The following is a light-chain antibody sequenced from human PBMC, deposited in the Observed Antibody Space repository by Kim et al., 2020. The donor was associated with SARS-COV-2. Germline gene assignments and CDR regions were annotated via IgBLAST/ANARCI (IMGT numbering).Light chain of an antibody. CDR1: QTITRY. CDR2: AAS. CDR3: QQSYSTPRT. J-gene: IGKJ2*01. V-gene: IGKV1-39*01. Sequence: DIQMTQSPSSLYASIGDRVTINCRASQTITRYLNWYQHRPGKAPKLLISAASNLQSGVPSRFSGSGSGTDFTLTISSLQPEDFATYYCQQSYSTPRTFGQGTKLEI.